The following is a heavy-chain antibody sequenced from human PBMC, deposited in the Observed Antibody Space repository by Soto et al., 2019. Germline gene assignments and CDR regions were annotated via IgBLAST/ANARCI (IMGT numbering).Heavy chain of an antibody. Sequence: TLSLTCAVYGGSFSGYYWSWIRQPPGKGLEWIGEINHSGSTNYNPSLKSRVTISVDTSKNQFSLKLSSVTAADTAVYYCARVNFWSGYYSVGWFDPWGQGTLVTVSS. D-gene: IGHD3-3*01. CDR2: INHSGST. CDR1: GGSFSGYY. J-gene: IGHJ5*02. V-gene: IGHV4-34*01. CDR3: ARVNFWSGYYSVGWFDP.